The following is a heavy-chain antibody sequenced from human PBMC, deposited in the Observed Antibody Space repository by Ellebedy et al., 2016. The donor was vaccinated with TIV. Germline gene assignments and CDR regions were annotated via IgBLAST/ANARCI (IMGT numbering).Heavy chain of an antibody. CDR1: GYTLTELS. J-gene: IGHJ6*03. CDR3: ARGSFGDFWSGYSEYYMDV. D-gene: IGHD3-3*01. CDR2: FDPEDGET. Sequence: ASVKVSCXVSGYTLTELSMHWVRQAPGKGLEWMGGFDPEDGETIYAQKLQGRVTMTTDTSTSTAYMELRSLRSDDTAVYYCARGSFGDFWSGYSEYYMDVWGKGTTVTVSS. V-gene: IGHV1-24*01.